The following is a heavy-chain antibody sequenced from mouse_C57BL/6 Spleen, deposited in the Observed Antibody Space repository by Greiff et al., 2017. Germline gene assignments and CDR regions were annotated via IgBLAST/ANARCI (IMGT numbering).Heavy chain of an antibody. CDR3: AGDYDVFAY. V-gene: IGHV1-64*01. CDR2: IHPNSGST. J-gene: IGHJ3*01. CDR1: GYTFTSYW. D-gene: IGHD2-4*01. Sequence: QVQLKEPGAELVKPGASVKLSCKASGYTFTSYWMHWVKQRPGQGLEWIGMIHPNSGSTNYNEKFKSKATLTVDKSSSTAYMQLSSLTSEDSAVYYCAGDYDVFAYWGQGTLVTVAA.